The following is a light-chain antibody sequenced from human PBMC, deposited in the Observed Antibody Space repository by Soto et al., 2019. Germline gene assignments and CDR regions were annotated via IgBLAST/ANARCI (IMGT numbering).Light chain of an antibody. CDR3: QQYNSYPIT. CDR1: QSVGTSY. V-gene: IGKV3D-7*01. J-gene: IGKJ5*01. CDR2: GAS. Sequence: PGERVTLSCRASQSVGTSYLTWSLQKPGQAPRLLIYGASTRATSIPARFSGSGSGTDFTLTISSLQPEDFATYYCQQYNSYPITFGQGTRLEIK.